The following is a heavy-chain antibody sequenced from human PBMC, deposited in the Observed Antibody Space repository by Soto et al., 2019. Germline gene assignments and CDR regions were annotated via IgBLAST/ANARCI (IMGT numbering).Heavy chain of an antibody. CDR1: GGSISSYY. D-gene: IGHD3-10*01. CDR3: ARIGADWFDP. CDR2: IYYSGST. V-gene: IGHV4-59*08. Sequence: QVQLQESGPGLVKPSETLSLTCTVSGGSISSYYWSWIRQPPGKGLEWIGYIYYSGSTTYNPSLKSRVTISVDTSKNQFSLKLSAVTAADTAVYYCARIGADWFDPWGPGTLVTVSS. J-gene: IGHJ5*02.